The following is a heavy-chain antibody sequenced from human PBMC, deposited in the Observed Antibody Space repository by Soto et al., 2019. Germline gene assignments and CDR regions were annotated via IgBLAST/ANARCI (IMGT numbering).Heavy chain of an antibody. D-gene: IGHD2-8*02. CDR3: ATTPRLLVP. CDR1: GGSFIGYF. J-gene: IGHJ5*02. V-gene: IGHV4-34*01. CDR2: INSRGIT. Sequence: QVQLQQWGGGLFKPAETLSRNCTVSGGSFIGYFYNWIRQAPGRGPEWIAEINSRGITKYNPALKSRLNLSVDTSKKQFALTLKSLTAADPAVYYCATTPRLLVPWGQRSLVIVSS.